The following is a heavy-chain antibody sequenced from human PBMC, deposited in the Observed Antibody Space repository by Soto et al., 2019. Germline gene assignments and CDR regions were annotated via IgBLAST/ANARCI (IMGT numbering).Heavy chain of an antibody. Sequence: EVQLVESGGRLVQPGGSLRLSCAASGFTFSTYSMNWVRQAPGKGLEWVSYVSSSSSYIYYADSVKGRFTISRDNAKNSLYLQMTSLSAADTAVYYCARDILSESYIPDFWGQGTLVTVSS. J-gene: IGHJ4*02. V-gene: IGHV3-48*01. CDR2: VSSSSSYI. D-gene: IGHD3-10*01. CDR1: GFTFSTYS. CDR3: ARDILSESYIPDF.